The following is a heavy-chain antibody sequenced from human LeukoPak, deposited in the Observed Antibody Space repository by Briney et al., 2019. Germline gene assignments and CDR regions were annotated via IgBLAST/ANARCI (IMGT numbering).Heavy chain of an antibody. CDR2: ISWNSGST. V-gene: IGHV3-9*01. CDR3: AKSYSGSQDDAFDI. D-gene: IGHD1-26*01. CDR1: GFTFDDYA. J-gene: IGHJ3*02. Sequence: GGSLRFSCAVSGFTFDDYAMYWVRQAPGKGLEWVSGISWNSGSTGYADSVKGRFTTSRDNAKKSLYLQMNSLRLEDTALYYCAKSYSGSQDDAFDIWGQGTMVTVSS.